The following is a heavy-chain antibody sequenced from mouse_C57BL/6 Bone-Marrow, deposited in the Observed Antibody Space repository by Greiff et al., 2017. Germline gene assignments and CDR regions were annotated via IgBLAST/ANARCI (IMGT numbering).Heavy chain of an antibody. CDR1: GYTFTSYT. V-gene: IGHV1-4*01. Sequence: VQLQQSGAELARPGASVKMSCKASGYTFTSYTMHWVKQRPGQGLEWIGYINPSSGYTNYNQTFKDKATLTADKSSSTAYMQLSSLSSEDSAVYCCARGVTGKDDWGQGTTLTVSS. D-gene: IGHD2-2*01. CDR2: INPSSGYT. CDR3: ARGVTGKDD. J-gene: IGHJ2*01.